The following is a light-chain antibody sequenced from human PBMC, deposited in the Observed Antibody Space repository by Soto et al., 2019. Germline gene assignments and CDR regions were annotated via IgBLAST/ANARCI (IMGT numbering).Light chain of an antibody. Sequence: QSALTQPGSVSGSPGQSITISCTGTSSGVGGYNYVSWYQQHPGKAPKRMIYEVSNRPSGVSNRFSGSKSGNTASLTISGLQAEDEADYYCSSYTSSSTWVFGGGTKLTVL. CDR2: EVS. V-gene: IGLV2-14*01. J-gene: IGLJ3*02. CDR1: SSGVGGYNY. CDR3: SSYTSSSTWV.